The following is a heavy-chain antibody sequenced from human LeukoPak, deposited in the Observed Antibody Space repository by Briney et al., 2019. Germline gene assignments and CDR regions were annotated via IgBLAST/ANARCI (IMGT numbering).Heavy chain of an antibody. CDR3: ARHAVCAGDCYSRWFDP. CDR2: IYYSGST. V-gene: IGHV4-59*01. Sequence: SETLSLTCTVSGGSISSYYWSWIRQPQGKGLEWIGYIYYSGSTNYNPSLKSRVTISVDTSKNQFSLKLSSVTAADTAVYYCARHAVCAGDCYSRWFDPWGQGTLVTVSS. D-gene: IGHD2-21*02. CDR1: GGSISSYY. J-gene: IGHJ5*02.